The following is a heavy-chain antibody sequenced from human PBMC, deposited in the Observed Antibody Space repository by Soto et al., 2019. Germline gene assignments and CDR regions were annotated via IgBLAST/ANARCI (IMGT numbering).Heavy chain of an antibody. J-gene: IGHJ3*02. CDR2: IIPMFGTT. D-gene: IGHD3-10*01. Sequence: QVQLVQSGTEVKKPGSSLKVSCKASGGTFSSYAISWVRQAPGQGLEWRGGIIPMFGTTNYAEKFRGRVSITADESTSTAYVELSSLRSEDTAVYYCAGSFKYGSGTFDAFDIWGQGTRVTVSS. CDR3: AGSFKYGSGTFDAFDI. V-gene: IGHV1-69*01. CDR1: GGTFSSYA.